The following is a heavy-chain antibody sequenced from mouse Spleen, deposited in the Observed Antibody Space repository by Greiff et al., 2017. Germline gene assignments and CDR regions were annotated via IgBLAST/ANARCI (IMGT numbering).Heavy chain of an antibody. V-gene: IGHV1-64*01. Sequence: QVQLQQPGAELVKPGASVKLSCKASGYPFTSFWMHWVKQRPGQGLEWIGMIHPNSGSTNYNEKFKGKATFTADTSSNTAYMQLSSLTTEDSAIYYGARSGGYWGYFDVWGAGTTVTVSS. D-gene: IGHD2-3*01. CDR1: GYPFTSFW. CDR2: IHPNSGST. J-gene: IGHJ1*01. CDR3: ARSGGYWGYFDV.